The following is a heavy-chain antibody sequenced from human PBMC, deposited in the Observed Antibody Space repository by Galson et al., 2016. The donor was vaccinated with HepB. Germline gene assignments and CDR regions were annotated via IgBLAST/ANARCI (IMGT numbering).Heavy chain of an antibody. Sequence: SLRLSCAASGLTFDNYPMTWVRQAPGKGLEWVSTINAIGDFTHYADSVKGRFSISRDNSKNTLYPQMNSLSPDDTALYFCAREGYSSGHCGAFDIWGRGTVVAVSS. CDR3: AREGYSSGHCGAFDI. D-gene: IGHD6-19*01. J-gene: IGHJ3*02. CDR2: INAIGDFT. V-gene: IGHV3-23*01. CDR1: GLTFDNYP.